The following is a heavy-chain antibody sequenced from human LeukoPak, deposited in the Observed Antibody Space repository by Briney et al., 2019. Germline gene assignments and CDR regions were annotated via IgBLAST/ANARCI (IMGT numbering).Heavy chain of an antibody. CDR3: ARDDGDVVVVAAIDY. V-gene: IGHV1-2*02. CDR1: GYTFTGYY. CDR2: INPNSGGT. Sequence: ASVKVSCKASGYTFTGYYMHWVRQAPGQGLEWMGWINPNSGGTNYAQKFQGRVTMTRDTSIGTAYMELSRLRSDDTAVYYCARDDGDVVVVAAIDYWGQGTLVTVSS. J-gene: IGHJ4*02. D-gene: IGHD2-15*01.